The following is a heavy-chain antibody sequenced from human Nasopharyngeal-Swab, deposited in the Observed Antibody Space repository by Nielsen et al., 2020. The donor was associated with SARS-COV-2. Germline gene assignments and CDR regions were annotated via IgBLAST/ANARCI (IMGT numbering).Heavy chain of an antibody. J-gene: IGHJ4*02. CDR3: APYGSGSYGVY. D-gene: IGHD3-10*01. CDR2: IYYSGST. V-gene: IGHV4-39*01. Sequence: WILQPPGKGLEWIGSIYYSGSTYYNPSLKSRVTISVDTSKNQFSLKLSSVTAADTAVYYCAPYGSGSYGVYWGQGTLVTVSS.